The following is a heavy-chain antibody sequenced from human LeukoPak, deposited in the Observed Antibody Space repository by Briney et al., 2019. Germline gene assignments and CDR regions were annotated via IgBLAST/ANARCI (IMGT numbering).Heavy chain of an antibody. V-gene: IGHV3-23*01. CDR3: AQDKSGGSYS. Sequence: GGYLRLSCAASGFTFSNYGMSWVRQAPGKGLEWVSHITGSGDNTYYADSVKGRFTISRDNSKNTLYLQMNSLRVEDTAVYCCAQDKSGGSYSGGQGTLVIVSS. CDR2: ITGSGDNT. J-gene: IGHJ5*01. D-gene: IGHD1-26*01. CDR1: GFTFSNYG.